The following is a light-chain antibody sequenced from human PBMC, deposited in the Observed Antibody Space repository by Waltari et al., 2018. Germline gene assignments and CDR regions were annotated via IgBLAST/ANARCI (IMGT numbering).Light chain of an antibody. CDR1: QTVSTIA. Sequence: TQSPGTLSLSPGDRATLSCRASQTVSTIALSWYQQKPGQAPRVLIYSTYNRATGIPDRFSGSGSGTDFTLTINRLAPEDFAMYYCQQYDGIVVTFGGGTKVEI. CDR2: STY. V-gene: IGKV3-20*01. CDR3: QQYDGIVVT. J-gene: IGKJ4*01.